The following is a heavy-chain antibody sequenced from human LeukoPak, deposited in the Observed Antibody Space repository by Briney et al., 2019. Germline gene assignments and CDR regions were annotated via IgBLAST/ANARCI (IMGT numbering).Heavy chain of an antibody. Sequence: GSLRLSCAASGFTFGSYAMSWVRQAPGKGLEWIGSIYYSGSTYYNPSLKSRVTISVDTSKNQFSLKLSSVTAADTAVYYCARHPQWLVLWFDPWGQGTLVTVSS. CDR2: IYYSGST. CDR3: ARHPQWLVLWFDP. V-gene: IGHV4-39*01. CDR1: GFTFGSYA. D-gene: IGHD6-19*01. J-gene: IGHJ5*02.